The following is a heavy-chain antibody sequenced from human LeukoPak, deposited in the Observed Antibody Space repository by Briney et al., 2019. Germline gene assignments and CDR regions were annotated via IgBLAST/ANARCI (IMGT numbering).Heavy chain of an antibody. J-gene: IGHJ4*02. V-gene: IGHV4-59*01. CDR3: ARESYGGNPGLDY. CDR2: IYYSGST. D-gene: IGHD4-23*01. Sequence: SETLSLTCTVSGVSISSYYWSWIRQPPGKGLEWIGYIYYSGSTNYNPSLKSRVTISVDTSENQFSLKLSSVTAADTAVYYCARESYGGNPGLDYWGQGTLVTVSS. CDR1: GVSISSYY.